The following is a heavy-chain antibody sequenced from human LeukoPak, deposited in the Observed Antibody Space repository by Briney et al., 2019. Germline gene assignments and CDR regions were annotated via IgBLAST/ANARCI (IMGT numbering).Heavy chain of an antibody. D-gene: IGHD3-22*01. CDR1: GGSLSGYY. Sequence: ASETLSLTCAVYGGSLSGYYWSWIRQPPGKGLEWIGEINHSGSTNYNPSLKSRVTISVDTSKNQFSLKLSSVTAADTAVYYCARVTYYDIDFDYWGQGTLVTVSS. CDR2: INHSGST. V-gene: IGHV4-34*01. CDR3: ARVTYYDIDFDY. J-gene: IGHJ4*02.